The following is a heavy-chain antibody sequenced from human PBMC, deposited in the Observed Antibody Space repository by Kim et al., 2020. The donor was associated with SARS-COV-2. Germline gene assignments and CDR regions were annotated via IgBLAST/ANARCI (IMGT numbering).Heavy chain of an antibody. J-gene: IGHJ2*01. D-gene: IGHD3-10*02. Sequence: SETLSLTCTVSGDSITGGSYNWGWIRQPPGKGLEWIGSINYGGTTNYNPSLKSRVSISVDTSVNYFSLTLRSLTAADTAFYACARLVFTPGSRCSFGLW. CDR3: ARLVFTPGSRCSFGL. CDR2: INYGGTT. V-gene: IGHV4-39*02. CDR1: GDSITGGSYN.